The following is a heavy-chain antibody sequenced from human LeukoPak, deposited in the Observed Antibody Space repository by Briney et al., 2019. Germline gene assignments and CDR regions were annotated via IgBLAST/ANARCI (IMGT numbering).Heavy chain of an antibody. D-gene: IGHD3-22*01. CDR2: IYYSGST. CDR1: GGSISSGGYY. J-gene: IGHJ4*02. CDR3: ARAGEDYYDSSGYYSGYFDY. Sequence: PSETLSLTCTVSGGSISSGGYYWSWIRQHPGKGLEWIGYIYYSGSTYYNPSLKSRVTISVDTSKNQFSLKLSSVTAADTAVYYCARAGEDYYDSSGYYSGYFDYWGQGTLVTVSS. V-gene: IGHV4-31*03.